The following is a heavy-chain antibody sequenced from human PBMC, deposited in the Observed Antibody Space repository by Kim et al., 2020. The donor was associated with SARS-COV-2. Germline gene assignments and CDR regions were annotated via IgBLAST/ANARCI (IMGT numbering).Heavy chain of an antibody. D-gene: IGHD3-10*01. CDR1: GGSISSSSYY. CDR2: IYYSGST. V-gene: IGHV4-39*01. Sequence: SETLSLTCTVSGGSISSSSYYWGWIRQPPGKGLEWIGSIYYSGSTYYNPSLKSRVTISVDTSKNQFSLKLSSVTAADTAVYYCARLDEELLWFGELWHAFDIWGQGTMVTVSS. J-gene: IGHJ3*02. CDR3: ARLDEELLWFGELWHAFDI.